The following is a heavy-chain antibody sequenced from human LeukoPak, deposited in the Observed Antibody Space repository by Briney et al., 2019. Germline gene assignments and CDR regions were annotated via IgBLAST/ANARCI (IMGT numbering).Heavy chain of an antibody. CDR2: IRYDGSNK. CDR3: AKVPSIAALLLHY. V-gene: IGHV3-30*02. CDR1: GFTFSSYG. J-gene: IGHJ4*02. Sequence: PGGSLRLSCAASGFTFSSYGMHWVRQAPGKGLEWVAFIRYDGSNKYYADSVKGRFTISRDNSKNTLYLQMNSLRAEDTAVYYCAKVPSIAALLLHYWGQGTLVTVSS. D-gene: IGHD6-6*01.